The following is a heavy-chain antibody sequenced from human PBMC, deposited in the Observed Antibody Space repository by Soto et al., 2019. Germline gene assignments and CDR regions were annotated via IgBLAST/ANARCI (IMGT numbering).Heavy chain of an antibody. CDR1: GYTFTSYD. CDR2: MNPNSGNT. J-gene: IGHJ3*01. V-gene: IGHV1-8*01. D-gene: IGHD1-26*01. Sequence: QVQLVQSGAEVKKPGASVKVSCKTSGYTFTSYDINWVRQATGQGPEWMGWMNPNSGNTAYAQKFQGRVTMTRNTSISTAYMELSSLRSEDTVVYYWARERSSGAFDFWGQGTMVTVSS. CDR3: ARERSSGAFDF.